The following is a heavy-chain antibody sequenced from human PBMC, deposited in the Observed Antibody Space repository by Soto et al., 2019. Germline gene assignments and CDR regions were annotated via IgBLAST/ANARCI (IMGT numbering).Heavy chain of an antibody. CDR3: ARESESGAFDI. J-gene: IGHJ3*02. CDR1: GGSISSGGYS. CDR2: IYHSGST. V-gene: IGHV4-30-2*01. Sequence: PSETLSLTCAVSGGSISSGGYSWSWIRQPPGKGLEWIGYIYHSGSTYYNPSLKSRVTISVDRSKNQFSLKLSSVTAADTAVYYCARESESGAFDIWGQGKMVTV.